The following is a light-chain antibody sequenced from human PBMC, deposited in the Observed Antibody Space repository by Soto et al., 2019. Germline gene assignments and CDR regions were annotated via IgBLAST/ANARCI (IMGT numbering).Light chain of an antibody. CDR1: QSVSSSY. CDR2: GAS. CDR3: QQYGSSPRT. J-gene: IGKJ5*01. V-gene: IGKV3-20*01. Sequence: EIVLTQSPGTPSFSPGGRATLSCRASQSVSSSYLAWYQQKPGQAPRLLIYGASSRATGIPDRFSGSGSGTDFTLTISRLEPEDFAVYYCQQYGSSPRTFGQGTRLEIK.